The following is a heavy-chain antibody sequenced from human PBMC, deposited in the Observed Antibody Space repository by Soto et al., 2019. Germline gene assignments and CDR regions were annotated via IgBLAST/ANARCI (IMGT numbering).Heavy chain of an antibody. Sequence: EVQLLESGGGLVQPGGSLRLSCAASGFTFSSYAMSWVRQAPGKGLEWVSGIRNSGGNTNYADSVKGRFTISRDNSKNTLHLQMNSLRAEDTAIYYRTKGPSDEWLLPQMRYGDLWGRGTLVTVAT. D-gene: IGHD2-15*01. J-gene: IGHJ2*01. CDR1: GFTFSSYA. V-gene: IGHV3-23*01. CDR2: IRNSGGNT. CDR3: TKGPSDEWLLPQMRYGDL.